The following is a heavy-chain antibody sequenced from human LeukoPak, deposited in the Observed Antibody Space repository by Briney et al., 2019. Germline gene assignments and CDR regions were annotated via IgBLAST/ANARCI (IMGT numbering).Heavy chain of an antibody. CDR1: GFILTTAW. V-gene: IGHV3-15*01. Sequence: PGGSLRLSCGASGFILTTAWMRWVRQAPGKGLEGVARIKSEGAVDYCSPVKGRLTISKDYSKNTLYLQMNSLKVEDTAVYYCVIDDYYDYSGTREADYFDYWGQGTLVTVSS. CDR2: IKSEGAV. J-gene: IGHJ4*02. D-gene: IGHD3-22*01. CDR3: VIDDYYDYSGTREADYFDY.